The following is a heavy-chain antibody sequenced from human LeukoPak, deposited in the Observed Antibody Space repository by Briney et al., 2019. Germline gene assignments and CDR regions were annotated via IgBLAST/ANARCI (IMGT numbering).Heavy chain of an antibody. J-gene: IGHJ6*02. CDR2: IYYSGST. CDR3: ARRSQRGSSWYKTVHYYGMDV. Sequence: PSETLSLTCTVSGGSISSYYWSWIRQRPGKGLEWIGYIYYSGSTNYNPSLKSRVTISVDKSKNQFSLKLSSATAADTAVYYCARRSQRGSSWYKTVHYYGMDVWGQGTTVTVSS. D-gene: IGHD6-13*01. CDR1: GGSISSYY. V-gene: IGHV4-59*12.